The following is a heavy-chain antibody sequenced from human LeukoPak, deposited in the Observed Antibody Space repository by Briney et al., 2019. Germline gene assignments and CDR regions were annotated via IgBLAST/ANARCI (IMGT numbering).Heavy chain of an antibody. CDR2: IIPIFGTA. CDR3: ARDQAYGDQL. J-gene: IGHJ4*02. CDR1: GGTFISYA. D-gene: IGHD4-17*01. V-gene: IGHV1-69*13. Sequence: GASVKVSCKASGGTFISYAISWVRQAPGQGLEWMGGIIPIFGTANYAQKFQGRVTITADESTSTAYVELSSLRSEDTAVYYCARDQAYGDQLWGQGTLVTVSS.